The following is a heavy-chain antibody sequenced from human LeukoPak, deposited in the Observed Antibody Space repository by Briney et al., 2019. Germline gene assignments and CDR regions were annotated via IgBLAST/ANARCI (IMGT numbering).Heavy chain of an antibody. V-gene: IGHV4-59*01. Sequence: SETLSLTCTVSGGSISIYYWSWIRQPPGKGLEWIGYTYNSGSTNYNPSLKSRVTISVDTSKNQFSLKLSSVTAADTAVYYCARGDYNGGNRYFDYWGQGTLVTVSP. CDR2: TYNSGST. CDR1: GGSISIYY. CDR3: ARGDYNGGNRYFDY. J-gene: IGHJ4*02. D-gene: IGHD3-10*01.